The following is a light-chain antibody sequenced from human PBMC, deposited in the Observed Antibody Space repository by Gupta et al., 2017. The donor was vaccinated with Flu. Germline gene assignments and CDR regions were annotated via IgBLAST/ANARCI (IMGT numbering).Light chain of an antibody. CDR3: RQYNSYPLT. J-gene: IGKJ5*01. V-gene: IGKV1-17*01. CDR2: AAS. Sequence: PSSLSASVGDRVTITCRASQDIRSDLGWYQQKPGKAPKRLIYAASTLQSGVPSTFSGSGSGTDFTLTISSLQPEDFATYYCRQYNSYPLTFGQGTKLDIK. CDR1: QDIRSD.